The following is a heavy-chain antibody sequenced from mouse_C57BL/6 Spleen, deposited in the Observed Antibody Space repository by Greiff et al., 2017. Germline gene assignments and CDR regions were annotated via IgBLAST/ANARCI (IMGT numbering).Heavy chain of an antibody. CDR2: ISYDGSN. D-gene: IGHD1-1*01. V-gene: IGHV3-6*01. CDR3: AREGYYGSPYYFDY. Sequence: EVHLVESGPGLVKPSQSLSLTCSVTGYSITSGYYWNWIRQFPGNKLEWMGYISYDGSNNYNPSLKNRISITRDTSKNQFFLKLNSVTTEDTATYYCAREGYYGSPYYFDYWGQGTTLTVSS. CDR1: GYSITSGYY. J-gene: IGHJ2*01.